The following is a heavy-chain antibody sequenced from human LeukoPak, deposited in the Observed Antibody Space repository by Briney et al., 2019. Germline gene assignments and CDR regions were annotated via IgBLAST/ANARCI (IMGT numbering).Heavy chain of an antibody. Sequence: PGGSLRLSCAASGFTFSSYDIHWVRQATGKGLEWVSGIGTAGEIYYPDSVKGRFTISRDNSKNTLYLQMNSLRAEDTAVYYCATTVGYWGQGTLVTVSS. J-gene: IGHJ4*02. D-gene: IGHD4-23*01. CDR2: IGTAGEI. CDR1: GFTFSSYD. V-gene: IGHV3-13*01. CDR3: ATTVGY.